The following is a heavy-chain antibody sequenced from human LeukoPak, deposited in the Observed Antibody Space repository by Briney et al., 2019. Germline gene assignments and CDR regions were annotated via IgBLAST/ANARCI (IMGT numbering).Heavy chain of an antibody. CDR3: ASTSTVAAHWYFDL. D-gene: IGHD4-23*01. Sequence: GSLRLSCAASGFTFSSYGMHWVRQAPGKGLEWVAVIWYEGSNKYYADSVKGRFTISRDNSKNTLYLQMNSLRAEDTAVYYCASTSTVAAHWYFDLWGRGTLVTVSS. CDR1: GFTFSSYG. V-gene: IGHV3-33*01. J-gene: IGHJ2*01. CDR2: IWYEGSNK.